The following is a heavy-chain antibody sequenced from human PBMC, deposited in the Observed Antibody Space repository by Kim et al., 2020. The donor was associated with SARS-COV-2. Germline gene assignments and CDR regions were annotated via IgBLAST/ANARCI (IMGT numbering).Heavy chain of an antibody. V-gene: IGHV4-39*01. D-gene: IGHD5-18*01. CDR2: ISYSGST. CDR3: ARAGRRYIYGKLDY. J-gene: IGHJ4*02. Sequence: PGKGLEWIGYISYSGSTYNNPSLESRVTISVDTSKNQFSLRVSSVTAADTAVYYSARAGRRYIYGKLDYWRQGTLVTVSS.